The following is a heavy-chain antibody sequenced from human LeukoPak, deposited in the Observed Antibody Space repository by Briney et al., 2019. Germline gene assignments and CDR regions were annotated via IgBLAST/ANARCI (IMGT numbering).Heavy chain of an antibody. J-gene: IGHJ5*02. Sequence: PSETLSLTCSVSGDSISGYYWNWIRQPAGKELEWIGRIYSTGGTNHNPSLKSRVTMSVDTSNNQVSLKLSSVTAADTAVYYCARERSSGYYWFDHWGRGILVTVSS. D-gene: IGHD6-19*01. V-gene: IGHV4-4*07. CDR3: ARERSSGYYWFDH. CDR2: IYSTGGT. CDR1: GDSISGYY.